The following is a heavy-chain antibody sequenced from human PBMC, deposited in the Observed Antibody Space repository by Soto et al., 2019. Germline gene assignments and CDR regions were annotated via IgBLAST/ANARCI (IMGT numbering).Heavy chain of an antibody. V-gene: IGHV4-4*02. D-gene: IGHD6-6*01. CDR2: IYHSGST. J-gene: IGHJ5*02. Sequence: XGTLSLTCAVSGGSISSSNWWSWVRQPPGKGLEWIGEIYHSGSTNYNPSLKSRVTISVDKSKNQFSLKLSSVTAADTAVYYCERYIAARRRWFDPWGQGTLVTVSS. CDR1: GGSISSSNW. CDR3: ERYIAARRRWFDP.